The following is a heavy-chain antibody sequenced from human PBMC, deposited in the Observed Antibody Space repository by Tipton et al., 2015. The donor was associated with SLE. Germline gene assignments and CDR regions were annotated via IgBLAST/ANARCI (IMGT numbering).Heavy chain of an antibody. Sequence: SLRLSCAASGFTFSSYWMHWVRQAPGKGLVWVSRINSDGSSTSYADSVKGRFTISRDNAKNSLYLQMNSLRAEDTAVYYCARGGYSGSYWDAFDIWGQGTMVTVSS. CDR1: GFTFSSYW. CDR3: ARGGYSGSYWDAFDI. V-gene: IGHV3-74*01. J-gene: IGHJ3*02. CDR2: INSDGSST. D-gene: IGHD1-26*01.